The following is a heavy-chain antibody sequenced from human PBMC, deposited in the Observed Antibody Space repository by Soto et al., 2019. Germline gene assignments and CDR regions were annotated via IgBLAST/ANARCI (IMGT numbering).Heavy chain of an antibody. CDR1: GGSISSSNW. Sequence: SETLSLTCAVSGGSISSSNWWSWVRQPPGKGLEWIGEIYHSGSTNYNPSLKSRVTISVDKSKNQFSLKLSSVTAADTAVYYCARDGGAVRGVTSASKTNYYYYYYMDVWGKGTTVTVSS. V-gene: IGHV4-4*02. CDR3: ARDGGAVRGVTSASKTNYYYYYYMDV. D-gene: IGHD3-10*01. J-gene: IGHJ6*03. CDR2: IYHSGST.